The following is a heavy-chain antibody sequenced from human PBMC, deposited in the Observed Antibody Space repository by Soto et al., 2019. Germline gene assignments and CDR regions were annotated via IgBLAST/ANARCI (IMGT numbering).Heavy chain of an antibody. CDR2: ISGSSTST. D-gene: IGHD3-10*01. CDR1: GFTFSSYA. V-gene: IGHV3-23*01. Sequence: EVQLSGSGGGLVQPGGSLRLSCAASGFTFSSYAMSWVRQAPGKGLEWVSAISGSSTSTYYADSVKGRFTISRDNSKNTVYLQMYSLRAEDAAVYYCAKDPSSGFAMENYFDYWGQGTLVTVSS. CDR3: AKDPSSGFAMENYFDY. J-gene: IGHJ4*02.